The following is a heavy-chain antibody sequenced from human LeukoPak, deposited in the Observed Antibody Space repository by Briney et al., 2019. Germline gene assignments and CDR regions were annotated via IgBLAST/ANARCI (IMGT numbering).Heavy chain of an antibody. V-gene: IGHV3-74*01. CDR3: ARDHPDGFDY. J-gene: IGHJ4*02. CDR2: INSDGSST. D-gene: IGHD5-24*01. CDR1: GFTFSSYW. Sequence: GGSLRLSCAASGFTFSSYWMHWVRQAPGKGLMWVSRINSDGSSTSYADSVKGRFTISRDNAKNTLYLQMNSLRAEDTAVYYCARDHPDGFDYWGQRTLVTVSS.